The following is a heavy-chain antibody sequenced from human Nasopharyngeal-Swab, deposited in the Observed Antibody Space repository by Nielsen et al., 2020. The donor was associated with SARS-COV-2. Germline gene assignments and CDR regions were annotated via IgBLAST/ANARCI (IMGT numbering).Heavy chain of an antibody. J-gene: IGHJ6*02. CDR3: ARDLCGSSLYYYYGMDV. CDR1: GDSVSSNSAA. V-gene: IGHV6-1*01. D-gene: IGHD6-6*01. CDR2: TYYRSKWYN. Sequence: HTPSLIRAISGDSVSSNSAAWNWIRQSPSRGLEWLGRTYYRSKWYNDYAVSVNSRITINPDTSKNQFSLQLNSVTPEDTAVYYCARDLCGSSLYYYYGMDVWGQGTTVTVSS.